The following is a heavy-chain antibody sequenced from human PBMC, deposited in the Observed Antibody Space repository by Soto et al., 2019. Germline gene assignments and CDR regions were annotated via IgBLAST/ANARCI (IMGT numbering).Heavy chain of an antibody. J-gene: IGHJ4*02. CDR2: IYHSGNT. D-gene: IGHD3-22*01. V-gene: IGHV4-38-2*02. Sequence: SETLSLTCTVSGYSISSGYYWGWIRQPPGKGLEWIGSIYHSGNTYYNPSLKSRVTISVDTPKNQFSLKLSSVTAADTAVYYCARAGYYYDSSGYYGDYWGQGTLVTVSS. CDR3: ARAGYYYDSSGYYGDY. CDR1: GYSISSGYY.